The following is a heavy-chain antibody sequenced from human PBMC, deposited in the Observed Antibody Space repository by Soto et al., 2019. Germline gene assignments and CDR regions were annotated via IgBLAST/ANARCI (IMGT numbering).Heavy chain of an antibody. V-gene: IGHV3-13*05. J-gene: IGHJ6*02. Sequence: EVQLVESGGGLVQPGGSLRLSCADSGFTFSTYDMHWVRQASGKGLEWVSAIGSAGDPYYPASVKGRFTISRENGRNSLFLQMNSLRVEDTAVYYCASYPIGYCSGGRGQRDVWGQGTTVTVSS. D-gene: IGHD2-15*01. CDR3: ASYPIGYCSGGRGQRDV. CDR1: GFTFSTYD. CDR2: IGSAGDP.